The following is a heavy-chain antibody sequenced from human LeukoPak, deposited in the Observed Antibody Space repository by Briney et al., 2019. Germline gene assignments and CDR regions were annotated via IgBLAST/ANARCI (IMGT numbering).Heavy chain of an antibody. CDR1: GFTFDDYA. CDR3: ARDRYLSAA. V-gene: IGHV3-9*01. J-gene: IGHJ4*02. Sequence: GRSLRLSCAASGFTFDDYAMHWVRQAPGKGLEWVSGISWNSGSIGYADSVKGRFTISRDNAKNSLYLQMNSLKVEDTAVYYCARDRYLSAAWGQGTLVTVSS. D-gene: IGHD3-9*01. CDR2: ISWNSGSI.